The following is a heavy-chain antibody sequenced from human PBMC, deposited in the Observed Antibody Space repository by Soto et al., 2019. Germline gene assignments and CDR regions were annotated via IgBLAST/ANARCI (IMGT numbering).Heavy chain of an antibody. D-gene: IGHD2-2*01. Sequence: PSETLSLTCTVSGGSISSGGYYWSWIRQHPGKGLEWIGYIYYSGSTYYNPSLKSRVTISVDTSKNHFSLKLSSVTAADTAVYYCARGDIVLVPAASQVAFDIWGQGTMVTVSS. CDR3: ARGDIVLVPAASQVAFDI. CDR2: IYYSGST. CDR1: GGSISSGGYY. J-gene: IGHJ3*02. V-gene: IGHV4-31*03.